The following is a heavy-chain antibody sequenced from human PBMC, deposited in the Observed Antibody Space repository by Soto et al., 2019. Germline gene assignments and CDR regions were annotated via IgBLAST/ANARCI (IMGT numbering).Heavy chain of an antibody. CDR1: GFTFSSYW. CDR2: INPDGSIT. J-gene: IGHJ4*02. CDR3: ARVKDGNSHIDY. Sequence: PXGSLRLSCAASGFTFSSYWMHWVRQVPGKGLVCVSRINPDGSITIYADSAKGRFTISRDNTKNTLYLQMNSLRADDTAMYYCARVKDGNSHIDYWGQGALVTVSS. D-gene: IGHD4-17*01. V-gene: IGHV3-74*01.